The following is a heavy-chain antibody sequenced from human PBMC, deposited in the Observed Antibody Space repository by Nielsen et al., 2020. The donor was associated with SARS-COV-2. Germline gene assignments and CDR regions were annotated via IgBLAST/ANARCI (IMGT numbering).Heavy chain of an antibody. V-gene: IGHV3-9*01. CDR1: GFTFDDYA. CDR2: ISWNSGSI. D-gene: IGHD6-25*01. J-gene: IGHJ1*01. Sequence: GGSLRLSCAASGFTFDDYAMHWVRQAPGKGLEWVSGISWNSGSIGYADSVKGRFTISRDNAKNSLYLQMNSLRAEDTALYYCAKEAATSLYFQHWGQGTLVTVSS. CDR3: AKEAATSLYFQH.